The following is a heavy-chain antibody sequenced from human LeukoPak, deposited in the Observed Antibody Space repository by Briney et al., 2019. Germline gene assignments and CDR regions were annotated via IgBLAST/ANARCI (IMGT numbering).Heavy chain of an antibody. V-gene: IGHV3-9*03. CDR1: GFTFDDYA. Sequence: GGSLRLSCAASGFTFDDYAMHWVRQAPGKGLEWVSGISWNSGSIGYADSVKGRFTISRDNAKNSLYLQMNSLRAEDMALYYCAKDSSRTPYCSSTSCHFDYWGQGTLVTVSS. CDR2: ISWNSGSI. D-gene: IGHD2-2*01. CDR3: AKDSSRTPYCSSTSCHFDY. J-gene: IGHJ4*02.